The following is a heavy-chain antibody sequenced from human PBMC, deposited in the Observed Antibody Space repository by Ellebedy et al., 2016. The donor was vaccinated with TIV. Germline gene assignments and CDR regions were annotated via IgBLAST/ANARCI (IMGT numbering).Heavy chain of an antibody. J-gene: IGHJ3*02. Sequence: GGSLRLXXGASGFRFSEAWLTWVRQAPGKGLEWVSSISSSGSHKYFTDSVKGRFTISRDNAKNSLYLQMNSLRAEDTAVYYCAGDGYTGMVGDAFDIWGQGTMVTVSS. CDR1: GFRFSEAW. D-gene: IGHD3-10*02. CDR3: AGDGYTGMVGDAFDI. CDR2: ISSSGSHK. V-gene: IGHV3-21*01.